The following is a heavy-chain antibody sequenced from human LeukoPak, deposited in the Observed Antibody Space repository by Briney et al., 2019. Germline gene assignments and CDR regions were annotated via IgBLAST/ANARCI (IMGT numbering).Heavy chain of an antibody. D-gene: IGHD3-16*02. Sequence: GGSLRLSCAASGFTFSSYAMSWVRQAPGKGLEWVSAISGSGGSTYYADSVKGRFTTSRDNSKNTLYLQMNSLRAEDTAIYFCAKDLITFGRVIPHFDYWGQGTLVTVSS. CDR3: AKDLITFGRVIPHFDY. J-gene: IGHJ4*02. CDR1: GFTFSSYA. CDR2: ISGSGGST. V-gene: IGHV3-23*01.